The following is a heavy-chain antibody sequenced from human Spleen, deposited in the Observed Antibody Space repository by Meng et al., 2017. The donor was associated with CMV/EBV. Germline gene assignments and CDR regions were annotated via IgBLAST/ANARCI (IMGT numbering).Heavy chain of an antibody. D-gene: IGHD6-19*01. J-gene: IGHJ6*02. CDR2: IRYDGSNK. CDR1: GFTFSIYA. CDR3: ARDMYSSGWYGAHYYYYYGMDV. Sequence: GESLKISCAASGFTFSIYAMHWVRQAPGKGLEWVAFIRYDGSNKYYADSVKGRFTISRDNAKNSLYLQMNSLRAEDTAVYYCARDMYSSGWYGAHYYYYYGMDVWGQGTTVTVSS. V-gene: IGHV3-30*02.